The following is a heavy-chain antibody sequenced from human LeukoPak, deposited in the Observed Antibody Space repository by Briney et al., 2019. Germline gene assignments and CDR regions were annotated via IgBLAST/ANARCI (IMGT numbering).Heavy chain of an antibody. V-gene: IGHV3-7*01. D-gene: IGHD2-15*01. CDR2: IKQDGSEK. CDR1: GFTFSSYA. CDR3: ARDSGGYCSGGSCYGDY. Sequence: GGSLRLSCAASGFTFSSYAMTWVRQAPGKGLEWVANIKQDGSEKYYVDSVKGRFTISRDNAKNSLYLQMNSLRAEDTAVYYCARDSGGYCSGGSCYGDYWGQGTLVTVSS. J-gene: IGHJ4*02.